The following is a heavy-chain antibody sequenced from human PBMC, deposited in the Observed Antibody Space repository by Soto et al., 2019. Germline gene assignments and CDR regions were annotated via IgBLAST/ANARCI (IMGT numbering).Heavy chain of an antibody. D-gene: IGHD2-2*01. Sequence: EVQLVKSGGGLVKPGGSLRLSCAASGFTFTDVWMTWVRQAPGKGLEWVGRIKRKIDGETTDYAAPVKGRFTISRDDLKNTLFLQMNSLKSEDTAVYYCAVDAQCSSTNCPGAFDIWGQGTMVTVSS. CDR1: GFTFTDVW. J-gene: IGHJ3*02. CDR2: IKRKIDGETT. V-gene: IGHV3-15*01. CDR3: AVDAQCSSTNCPGAFDI.